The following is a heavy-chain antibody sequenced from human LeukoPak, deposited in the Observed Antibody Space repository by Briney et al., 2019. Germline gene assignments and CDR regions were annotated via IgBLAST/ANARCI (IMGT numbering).Heavy chain of an antibody. CDR2: INHDGTGT. J-gene: IGHJ4*02. CDR1: GFPFSNYD. Sequence: GGSLRLSCAASGFPFSNYDMTWVRQAPGKGLVWVSGINHDGTGTYYADSVKGRFTISRDNAKNTVYLQMNGLRAEDTTVYYCATVSEYWGQGTLVTVSS. CDR3: ATVSEY. V-gene: IGHV3-74*01.